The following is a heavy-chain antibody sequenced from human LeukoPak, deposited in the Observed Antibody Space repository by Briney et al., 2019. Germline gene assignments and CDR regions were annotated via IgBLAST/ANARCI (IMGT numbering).Heavy chain of an antibody. Sequence: GGSLRLSCAASGFTFSSYGMSWVRQAPGKGLEWVSAISGSGGSTYYADSVKGRFTIPRDNSKNTLYLQMNSLRAEDTAVYYCAKDEKGRFDYWGQGTLVTVSS. V-gene: IGHV3-23*01. CDR3: AKDEKGRFDY. CDR1: GFTFSSYG. J-gene: IGHJ4*02. CDR2: ISGSGGST.